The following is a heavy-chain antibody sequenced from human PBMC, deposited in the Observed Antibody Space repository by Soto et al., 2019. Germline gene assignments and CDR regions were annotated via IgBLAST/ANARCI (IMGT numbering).Heavy chain of an antibody. J-gene: IGHJ4*02. CDR2: IYHSGST. D-gene: IGHD5-12*01. V-gene: IGHV4-30-2*01. CDR3: AAGGGLPRYY. CDR1: GGSISSGGYS. Sequence: QLQLQESGSGLVKPSQTLSLTCAVSGGSISSGGYSWSWIRQPPGKGLEWIGYIYHSGSTYYNPYLRSRVTISVARSKNQFSLKLSSVTAADTAVYYCAAGGGLPRYYWGQGTLVTVSS.